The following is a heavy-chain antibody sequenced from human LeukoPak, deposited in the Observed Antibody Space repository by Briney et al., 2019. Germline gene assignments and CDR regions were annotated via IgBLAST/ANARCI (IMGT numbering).Heavy chain of an antibody. J-gene: IGHJ5*02. D-gene: IGHD3-22*01. CDR1: GNTFTSYG. Sequence: ASVKVSCKASGNTFTSYGISRVRQAPGQGLEWMGWISAYNGNTNYAQKLQGRVTMTTDTSTSTAYMELRSLRSDDTAVYYCARDRYYYDSSGYSFSRWFDPWGQCTLVTVSS. CDR2: ISAYNGNT. CDR3: ARDRYYYDSSGYSFSRWFDP. V-gene: IGHV1-18*01.